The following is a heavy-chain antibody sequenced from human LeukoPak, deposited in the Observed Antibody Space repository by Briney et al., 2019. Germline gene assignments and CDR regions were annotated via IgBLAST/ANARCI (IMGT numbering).Heavy chain of an antibody. J-gene: IGHJ3*02. CDR3: AKVTGSGSYLADAFDI. V-gene: IGHV3-23*01. D-gene: IGHD3-10*01. Sequence: PGGSLRLSCAASGLTFSSYGMNWVRQAPWKALEWVSSISGSGDSTYHADSVRGRFTVSRDNSKNTLYLQMKSVRAEDTAVYYCAKVTGSGSYLADAFDIWGHGTVVSVSS. CDR1: GLTFSSYG. CDR2: ISGSGDST.